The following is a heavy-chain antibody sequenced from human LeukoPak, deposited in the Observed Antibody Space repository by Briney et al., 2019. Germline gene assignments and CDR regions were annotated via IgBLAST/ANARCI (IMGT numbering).Heavy chain of an antibody. J-gene: IGHJ4*02. CDR2: ISLSGSYM. Sequence: GGSLRLSCAASGFTFSRFNMNWVRQAPGKGLEWVSFISLSGSYMYYADSVKGRFTITRDNARNSLYLQMDSLRAEDTAVYYCARENILEDTSTVDYWGQGTLITVSS. CDR3: ARENILEDTSTVDY. CDR1: GFTFSRFN. D-gene: IGHD5-12*01. V-gene: IGHV3-21*06.